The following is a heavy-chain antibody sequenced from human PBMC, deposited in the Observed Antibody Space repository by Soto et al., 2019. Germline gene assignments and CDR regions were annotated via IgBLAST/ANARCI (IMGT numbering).Heavy chain of an antibody. J-gene: IGHJ4*02. CDR2: ISYDGSNK. CDR1: GFTFSSHG. V-gene: IGHV3-30*18. D-gene: IGHD3-10*01. CDR3: AEDAGQFPLVRGVISFFDF. Sequence: QVQLVEYGGGVVQPGRSLRLSCAASGFTFSSHGMHWVRQAPGKGLEWVAGISYDGSNKYYADSVKGRLTISRDNSKNTRYLQMNGLRTEDTAVYYCAEDAGQFPLVRGVISFFDFWGQGTLVTVSS.